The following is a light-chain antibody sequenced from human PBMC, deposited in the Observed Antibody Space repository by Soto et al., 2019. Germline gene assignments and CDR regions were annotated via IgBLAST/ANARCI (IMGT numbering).Light chain of an antibody. CDR3: SSYTSSSTHSTDV. J-gene: IGLJ1*01. V-gene: IGLV2-14*03. CDR2: DVS. CDR1: SSDVGGYNY. Sequence: QSALTQPASVSGSPGQSITISCTGTSSDVGGYNYVSWYQHHPGKAPKLMIYDVSNRPSGVSNRFSGSKSGNTASLIISGLQAEDEADYYCSSYTSSSTHSTDVFGTGTKLTVL.